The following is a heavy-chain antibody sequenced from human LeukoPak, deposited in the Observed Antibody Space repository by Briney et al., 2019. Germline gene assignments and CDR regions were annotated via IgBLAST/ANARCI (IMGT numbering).Heavy chain of an antibody. CDR2: INHSGST. D-gene: IGHD5-24*01. CDR1: GGSFSGYY. Sequence: PSETLSLTCAVYGGSFSGYYWSWIRQPPGKVLEWIGEINHSGSTNYNPSLKSRVTISVDTSKNQFSLKLSSVTAADTAVYYCARRRGDGYNPFDYWGQGTLVTVSS. J-gene: IGHJ4*02. V-gene: IGHV4-34*01. CDR3: ARRRGDGYNPFDY.